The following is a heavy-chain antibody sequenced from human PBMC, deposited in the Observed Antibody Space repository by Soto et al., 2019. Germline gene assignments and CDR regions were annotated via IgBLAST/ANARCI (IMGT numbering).Heavy chain of an antibody. CDR1: GFTFSSYG. CDR3: ARDRQFGSGYGMDV. V-gene: IGHV3-33*01. J-gene: IGHJ6*02. CDR2: TWYDGSNK. D-gene: IGHD3-10*01. Sequence: QVQLVESGGGVVQPGRSLRLSCAASGFTFSSYGMHWVRQAPGKGLEWVAVTWYDGSNKYYADSVKGRFTIYRDNSKNTLYLQMNSLRAEDTAVYYCARDRQFGSGYGMDVWGQGTTVTVSS.